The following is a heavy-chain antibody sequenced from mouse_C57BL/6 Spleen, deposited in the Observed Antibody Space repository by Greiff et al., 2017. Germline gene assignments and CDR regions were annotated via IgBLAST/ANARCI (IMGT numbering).Heavy chain of an antibody. D-gene: IGHD1-1*01. CDR2: IRSKSSNYAT. J-gene: IGHJ3*01. Sequence: EVMLVESGGGLVQPKGSLKLSCAASGFTFNTYAMHWVRQAPGKGLEWVARIRSKSSNYATYYADSVKDRFTISRDDSQSMLYLQRNNLKTEDTAMYYCVREWDYYGSSPWFAYWGQGTLVTVSA. CDR3: VREWDYYGSSPWFAY. V-gene: IGHV10-3*01. CDR1: GFTFNTYA.